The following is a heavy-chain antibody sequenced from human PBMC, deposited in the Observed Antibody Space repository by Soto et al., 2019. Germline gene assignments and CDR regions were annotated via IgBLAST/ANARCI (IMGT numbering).Heavy chain of an antibody. CDR2: IYYSGST. CDR3: ARATPDIVVVVAATPSEAFDI. Sequence: QVQLQESGPGLVKPSQTLSLTCTVSGGSISSGGYYWSWSRQHPGKGLEGIGYIYYSGSTYYNPSLKSRVTISVDTSKNQFSLKLSSVTAADTAVYYCARATPDIVVVVAATPSEAFDIWGQGTMVTVSS. D-gene: IGHD2-15*01. J-gene: IGHJ3*02. CDR1: GGSISSGGYY. V-gene: IGHV4-31*03.